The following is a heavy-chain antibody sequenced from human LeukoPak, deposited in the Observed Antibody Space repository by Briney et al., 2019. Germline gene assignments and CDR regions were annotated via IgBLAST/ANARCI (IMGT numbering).Heavy chain of an antibody. V-gene: IGHV4-61*02. J-gene: IGHJ6*03. Sequence: SETLSLTCTVSGASIGSGYYYWNWIRQPAGKGLEWIGRFYTTGSTDYNASLRSRVTISGDSSKNQFSLKVTSVTAADTAVYYCARVVLQYLENTPQYYMDVWGKGTTVTVSS. CDR3: ARVVLQYLENTPQYYMDV. CDR2: FYTTGST. CDR1: GASIGSGYYY. D-gene: IGHD3-3*01.